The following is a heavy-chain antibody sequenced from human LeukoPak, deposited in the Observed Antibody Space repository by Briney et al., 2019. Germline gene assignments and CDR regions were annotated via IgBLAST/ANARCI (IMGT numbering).Heavy chain of an antibody. CDR2: IWYDGSNK. CDR1: GFSFSTYG. V-gene: IGHV3-33*06. CDR3: AKAVHTYGSMLLGADY. D-gene: IGHD3-10*01. Sequence: GRSLRLSCAASGFSFSTYGMHWVRQAPGKGLEWVAVIWYDGSNKYYGDSVKGRFTISRDNFKNTLWLQLNSLRAEDTAFYYCAKAVHTYGSMLLGADYWGQGTLVTVSS. J-gene: IGHJ4*02.